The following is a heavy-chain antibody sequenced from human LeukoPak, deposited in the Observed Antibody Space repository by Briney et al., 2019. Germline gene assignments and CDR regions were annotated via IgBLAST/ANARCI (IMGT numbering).Heavy chain of an antibody. Sequence: GASVKVSCKASGGTFSSYAISWVRQAPGQGLEWMGRIIPILGIANYAQKFQGRGTITADKSTSTAYMELSSLRSEDTAVYYCARGTYGGNSGWFDPWGQGTLVTVSS. CDR1: GGTFSSYA. CDR3: ARGTYGGNSGWFDP. CDR2: IIPILGIA. V-gene: IGHV1-69*04. J-gene: IGHJ5*02. D-gene: IGHD4-23*01.